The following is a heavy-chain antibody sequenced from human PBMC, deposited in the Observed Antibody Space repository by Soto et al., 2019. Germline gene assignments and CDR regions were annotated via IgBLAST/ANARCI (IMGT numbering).Heavy chain of an antibody. CDR2: ILSDGSNK. Sequence: GGSLRLSCAVSGFTLISHAMHWVRQAPGKGLEWVALILSDGSNKYYADSVKGRFTTSRDNSKNTMYLQMNSLSVEDTAVYYCARDDEGGSDCDLGYWGQGALVTVSS. CDR1: GFTLISHA. D-gene: IGHD1-26*01. J-gene: IGHJ4*02. V-gene: IGHV3-30-3*01. CDR3: ARDDEGGSDCDLGY.